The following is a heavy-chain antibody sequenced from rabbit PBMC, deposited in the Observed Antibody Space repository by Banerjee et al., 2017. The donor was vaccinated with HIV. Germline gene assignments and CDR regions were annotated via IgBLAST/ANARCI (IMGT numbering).Heavy chain of an antibody. D-gene: IGHD7-1*01. Sequence: QEQLEESGGDLVKPEGSLTLTCTVSGFSLSGYWMSWVRQAPGKGLEWIGYINTGSGSTDYASWAKGRFTISKTSSTTVTLQMTSLTAADTATYFCARDLTGVTGWNFNLWGPGTLVTVS. CDR2: INTGSGST. CDR3: ARDLTGVTGWNFNL. J-gene: IGHJ4*01. V-gene: IGHV1S45*01. CDR1: GFSLSGYW.